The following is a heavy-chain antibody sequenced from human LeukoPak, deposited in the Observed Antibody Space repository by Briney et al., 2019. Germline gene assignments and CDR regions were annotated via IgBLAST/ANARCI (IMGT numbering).Heavy chain of an antibody. J-gene: IGHJ4*02. CDR2: ISSSSSYI. Sequence: PGGSLRLSCAASGFTFSSYSMNWVRQAPGKGLEWVSSISSSSSYIYYADSVKGRFTISRDNAKNSLYLQMNSLRAEDTAVYYCARSRSWKKTDPLVYWGQGTLVTVSS. D-gene: IGHD1-1*01. V-gene: IGHV3-21*01. CDR3: ARSRSWKKTDPLVY. CDR1: GFTFSSYS.